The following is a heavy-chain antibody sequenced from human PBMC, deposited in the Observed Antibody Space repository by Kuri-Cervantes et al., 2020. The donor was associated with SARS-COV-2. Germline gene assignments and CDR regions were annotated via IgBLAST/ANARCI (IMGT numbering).Heavy chain of an antibody. D-gene: IGHD3-9*01. CDR2: ISGSGDNT. V-gene: IGHV3-23*01. CDR1: GFSFSSYA. CDR3: GPFSRYAYDFDK. Sequence: GESLKISCAASGFSFSSYAMSWVRQAPGKGLEWVSAISGSGDNTYYADSVKGRFTISRDNSQNTVYLQMNSLRGEDTALYYCGPFSRYAYDFDKWGQGILVTVSS. J-gene: IGHJ4*02.